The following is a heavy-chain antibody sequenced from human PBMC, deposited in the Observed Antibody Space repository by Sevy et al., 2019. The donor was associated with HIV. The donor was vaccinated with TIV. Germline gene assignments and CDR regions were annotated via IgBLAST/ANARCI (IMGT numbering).Heavy chain of an antibody. CDR2: MSGSDDSGGDDTI. V-gene: IGHV3-48*04. CDR3: ARDHVKDGKGGDYYYHAMDV. CDR1: GFTFSSYA. D-gene: IGHD3-16*01. Sequence: GGSLRLSCAASGFTFSSYAMSWVRQAPGKGLQWISYMSGSDDSGGDDTIYYADAVKGRFTISRDNAKNSLYLQMSSLRVDDTAVYYCARDHVKDGKGGDYYYHAMDVWGRGTTVTVSS. J-gene: IGHJ6*02.